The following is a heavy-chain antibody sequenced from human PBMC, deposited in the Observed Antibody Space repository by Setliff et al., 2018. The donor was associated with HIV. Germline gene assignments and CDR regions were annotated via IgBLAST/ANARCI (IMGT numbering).Heavy chain of an antibody. CDR2: VYNSGGT. Sequence: SETLSLTCTVSGGSISSQYWSWIRQTPGKGLESIGYVYNSGGTNYNPSLKSRVTISVDTSKNQFSLRLNSVTAADTAVYFCARAASYYDSSGYWAPPKYFDYWGQGTLVTVSS. J-gene: IGHJ4*02. CDR1: GGSISSQY. CDR3: ARAASYYDSSGYWAPPKYFDY. D-gene: IGHD3-22*01. V-gene: IGHV4-59*08.